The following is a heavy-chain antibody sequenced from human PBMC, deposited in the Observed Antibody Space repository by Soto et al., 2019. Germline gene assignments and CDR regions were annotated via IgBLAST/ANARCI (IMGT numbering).Heavy chain of an antibody. J-gene: IGHJ6*03. D-gene: IGHD6-19*01. CDR3: AKDGDSSGWLTSYYYYYYMDV. V-gene: IGHV3-23*01. CDR1: GFTFSSYA. CDR2: ISGSGGST. Sequence: GGSLRLSCAASGFTFSSYAMSWVRQAPGKGLEWVSAISGSGGSTYYADSVKGRFTISRDNSKNTLYLQMNSLRAEDTAVYYCAKDGDSSGWLTSYYYYYYMDVWGKGTTVTVSS.